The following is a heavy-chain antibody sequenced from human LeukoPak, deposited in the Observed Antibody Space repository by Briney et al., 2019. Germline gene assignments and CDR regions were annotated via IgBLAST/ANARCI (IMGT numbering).Heavy chain of an antibody. D-gene: IGHD3-3*01. CDR2: MFYSGGT. J-gene: IGHJ4*02. CDR3: ARARPTIFGVVIGEIDY. V-gene: IGHV4-59*12. CDR1: GDSISSYY. Sequence: SETLSLTCTVSGDSISSYYWSWIRQPPGKGLEWIGYMFYSGGTNYNPSLKSRVTISGDTSKNQFSLKLSSVTAADTAVYYCARARPTIFGVVIGEIDYWGQGTLVTVSS.